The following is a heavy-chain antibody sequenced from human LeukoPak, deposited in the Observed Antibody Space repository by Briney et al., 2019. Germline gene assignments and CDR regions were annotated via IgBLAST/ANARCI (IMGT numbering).Heavy chain of an antibody. V-gene: IGHV3-66*01. CDR2: IYPGGST. D-gene: IGHD3-9*01. J-gene: IGHJ3*01. CDR1: GFTVSNND. CDR3: ARVLGVTTGYNAIDV. Sequence: PGGSLRLSCAASGFTVSNNDMNWVRQAPRKGLEWVWLIYPGGSTHYADSVKGRFTISRDNARNTLDLQMTSLRVEDTAVYYCARVLGVTTGYNAIDVWGQGTMVTVSS.